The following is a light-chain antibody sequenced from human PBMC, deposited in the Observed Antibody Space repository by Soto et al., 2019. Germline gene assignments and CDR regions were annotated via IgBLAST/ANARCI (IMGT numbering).Light chain of an antibody. J-gene: IGLJ2*01. CDR3: SSYTSSSTVV. CDR2: EVS. V-gene: IGLV2-14*01. Sequence: QSVLTQPASVSGSPGQSITISCTGTSSDVGGYNYVSWYQQHPGKAPKLMIYEVSNRPSGVSNRFSGSKSGNTASLTISGLQAEDEADHYCSSYTSSSTVVFGGGTKVTV. CDR1: SSDVGGYNY.